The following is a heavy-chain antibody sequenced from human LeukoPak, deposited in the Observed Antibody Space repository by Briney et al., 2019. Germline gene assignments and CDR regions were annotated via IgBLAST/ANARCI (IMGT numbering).Heavy chain of an antibody. CDR1: GDSVSSNSAT. CDR3: ARGNVAASNWFDP. J-gene: IGHJ5*02. V-gene: IGHV6-1*01. Sequence: SQTLSLTCAISGDSVSSNSATWNWIRQSPSRGLEWLGRKYYRSKWYNDYAVSVESRITINPDTSKNQFSLQVSSVSPEDTAIYYCARGNVAASNWFDPWGQGTLVIVSS. D-gene: IGHD6-13*01. CDR2: KYYRSKWYN.